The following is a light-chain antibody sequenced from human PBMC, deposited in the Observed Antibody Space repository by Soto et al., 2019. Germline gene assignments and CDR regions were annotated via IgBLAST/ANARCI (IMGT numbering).Light chain of an antibody. CDR1: TSNIGAGFD. J-gene: IGLJ3*02. CDR2: ANT. Sequence: QPVLTQPPSVSGAPGQRVTISCTGSTSNIGAGFDVHWYQQLPGAAPKLLIYANTNRPSGVPHRFSGSKSGASASLAITGLQAEDEADYYCQSSDSSLSAWVFGGGTKLTVL. CDR3: QSSDSSLSAWV. V-gene: IGLV1-40*01.